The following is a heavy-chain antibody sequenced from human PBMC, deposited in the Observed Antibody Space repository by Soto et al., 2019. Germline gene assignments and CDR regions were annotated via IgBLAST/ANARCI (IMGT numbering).Heavy chain of an antibody. Sequence: QVQLEESGPGLVKPSGTLSLTCGVSGGSISSSNWWNWVRQPPGKGLEWIGEIYHSGSANYNPSLRSRVTISVDKSKNHFSLKLSSVTAADTAVYDCARNLWGGSRFAPWGEGTMVTFSA. CDR1: GGSISSSNW. CDR2: IYHSGSA. CDR3: ARNLWGGSRFAP. J-gene: IGHJ5*02. D-gene: IGHD2-15*01. V-gene: IGHV4-4*02.